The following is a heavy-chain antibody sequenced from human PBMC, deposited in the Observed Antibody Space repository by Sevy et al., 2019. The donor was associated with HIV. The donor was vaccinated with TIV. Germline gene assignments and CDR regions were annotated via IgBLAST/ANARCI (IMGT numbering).Heavy chain of an antibody. CDR2: ISYDGSDK. CDR3: ARPRANYVDHYFFYAMDV. J-gene: IGHJ6*02. CDR1: GFAFSNYYA. V-gene: IGHV3-30-3*01. Sequence: GGSLRLSCAASGFAFSNYYAMHWVRQAPGKGLEWVALISYDGSDKYYADSVKGRFTISRYNFKNTLYLQMNGLTTEETAVYYCARPRANYVDHYFFYAMDVWGQGTTVTVSS. D-gene: IGHD4-17*01.